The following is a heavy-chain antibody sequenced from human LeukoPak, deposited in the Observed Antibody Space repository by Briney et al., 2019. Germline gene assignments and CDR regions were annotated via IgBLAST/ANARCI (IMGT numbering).Heavy chain of an antibody. V-gene: IGHV3-21*01. CDR2: ISSSSSYI. J-gene: IGHJ4*02. CDR3: ARCRVTHSSSSELDY. CDR1: GFTFSSYE. D-gene: IGHD6-6*01. Sequence: GGSLRLSCAASGFTFSSYEMNWVRQAPGKGLEWVSSISSSSSYIYYADSLKGRFTISRDNAKNSLYLQMNSLRAEDTAVNYCARCRVTHSSSSELDYWGQGTLVTVSS.